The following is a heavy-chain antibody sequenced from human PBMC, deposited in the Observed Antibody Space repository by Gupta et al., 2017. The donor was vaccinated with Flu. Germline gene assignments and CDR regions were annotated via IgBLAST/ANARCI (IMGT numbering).Heavy chain of an antibody. Sequence: EVQLVESGGGLVRPGGALSLSCTASGFTFSSYSMNWVRQAPGKGLEWVSAISTSSNFRSYADSVKGRFTISRDNAKNSLYLQMNSLRAEDTAVYYCAREDYWGQGTLVTVSS. V-gene: IGHV3-21*06. CDR2: ISTSSNFR. J-gene: IGHJ4*02. CDR1: GFTFSSYS. CDR3: AREDY.